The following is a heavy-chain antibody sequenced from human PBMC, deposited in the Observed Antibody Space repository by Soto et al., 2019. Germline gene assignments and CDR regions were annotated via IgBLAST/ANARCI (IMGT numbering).Heavy chain of an antibody. D-gene: IGHD3-10*01. V-gene: IGHV4-31*03. CDR2: IYYSGST. J-gene: IGHJ4*03. CDR3: ARTPWGVATGYYFDL. CDR1: GGSISSGGYF. Sequence: SETLSLTCTVSGGSISSGGYFWSWIRQDPGKGLEWIGYIYYSGSTYYNPSLKSRVTISVDTSKNQFSLKLSSVTAADTAVYYCARTPWGVATGYYFDLWGHGTLVTVSS.